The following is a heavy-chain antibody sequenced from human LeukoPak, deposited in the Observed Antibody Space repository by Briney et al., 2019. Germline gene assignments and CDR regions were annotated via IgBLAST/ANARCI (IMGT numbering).Heavy chain of an antibody. V-gene: IGHV1-69*06. CDR1: GGTFSSYA. D-gene: IGHD1-14*01. CDR3: ARETESRPSLDAFDI. J-gene: IGHJ3*02. Sequence: SVKVSCKASGGTFSSYAISWVRQAPGQGLEWMGGIIPIFGTANYAQKFQGRVTITADKSTSSAYMELSSLRSEDTAVYYCARETESRPSLDAFDIWGQGTMVTVSS. CDR2: IIPIFGTA.